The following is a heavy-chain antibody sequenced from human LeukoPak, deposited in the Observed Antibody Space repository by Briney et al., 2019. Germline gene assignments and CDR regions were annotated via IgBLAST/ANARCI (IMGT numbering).Heavy chain of an antibody. Sequence: PGGSLRLSCTASGFTFGDYAMSWVRQAPGKGLEWVGFIRSKAYGGTTEYAASVKVRFTISRDDSKSIAYLQMNSLRTEDTAVYYCTRVPRYYDFWSGYFDYYGMDVWGQGTTVTVSS. J-gene: IGHJ6*02. CDR1: GFTFGDYA. CDR2: IRSKAYGGTT. D-gene: IGHD3-3*01. CDR3: TRVPRYYDFWSGYFDYYGMDV. V-gene: IGHV3-49*04.